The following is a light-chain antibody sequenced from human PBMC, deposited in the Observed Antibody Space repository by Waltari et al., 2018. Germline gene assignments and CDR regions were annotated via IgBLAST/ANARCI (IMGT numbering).Light chain of an antibody. J-gene: IGKJ2*01. V-gene: IGKV3D-15*01. CDR3: HQYDNWYT. CDR2: GAS. Sequence: SPATLSVSPGERATLSCRASRSVTNNLAWYQQKPGQAPRLLIYGASTRATGIPARFSGSGSGTEFTLTISSLQSEDFAVYYCHQYDNWYTFGQGTKLEIK. CDR1: RSVTNN.